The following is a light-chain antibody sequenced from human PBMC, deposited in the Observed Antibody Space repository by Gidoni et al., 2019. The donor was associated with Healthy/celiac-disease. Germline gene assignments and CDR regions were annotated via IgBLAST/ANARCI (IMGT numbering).Light chain of an antibody. V-gene: IGKV1-5*01. Sequence: DIQITQPPSTLSASVGDRVTITCRASQSISSWLAWYQQKPGKAPKLLIYDASSLESGVPSRFSGSGSGTEFTLTISSLQPDDFATYYCQQYNSYPFTFGPGTKVDIK. J-gene: IGKJ3*01. CDR3: QQYNSYPFT. CDR1: QSISSW. CDR2: DAS.